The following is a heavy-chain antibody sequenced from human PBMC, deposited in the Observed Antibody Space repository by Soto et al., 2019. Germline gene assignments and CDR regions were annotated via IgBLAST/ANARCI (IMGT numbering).Heavy chain of an antibody. D-gene: IGHD5-18*01. CDR2: ISWDGGST. J-gene: IGHJ4*02. V-gene: IGHV3-43*01. Sequence: EVQLVESGGVVVQPGGSLRLSCAASGFTFDDYTMHWVRQAPGKGLEWVSLISWDGGSTYYADSVKGRFTISRDNSKNSLYLQMNSLRTEDTALYYCAKDRGSYGFYYYFDYWGQGTLVTVS. CDR1: GFTFDDYT. CDR3: AKDRGSYGFYYYFDY.